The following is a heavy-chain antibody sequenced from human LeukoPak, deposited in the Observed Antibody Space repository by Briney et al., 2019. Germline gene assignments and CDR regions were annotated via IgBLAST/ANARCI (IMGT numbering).Heavy chain of an antibody. Sequence: GGSLRLSCAASGFTFSSYGMHWVRQAPGKGLEWVAVIWYDGSNKYYADSVKGRFTISRDNSKNTLYLQMNSLRAEDTAVYYCARGSGYSDYDAVDYWGQGTLVTVSS. CDR1: GFTFSSYG. CDR3: ARGSGYSDYDAVDY. V-gene: IGHV3-33*01. J-gene: IGHJ4*02. CDR2: IWYDGSNK. D-gene: IGHD5-12*01.